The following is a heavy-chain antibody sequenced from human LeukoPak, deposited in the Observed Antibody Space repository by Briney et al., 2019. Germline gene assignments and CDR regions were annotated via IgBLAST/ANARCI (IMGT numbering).Heavy chain of an antibody. J-gene: IGHJ4*02. D-gene: IGHD6-6*01. CDR1: GASISRYY. CDR2: IYYSGST. Sequence: SETLSLTCTVSGASISRYYWSWIRQPPGKGLEWIGYIYYSGSTNYNPSLKSRVTISVDTSKNQFSLKLSSVTAADTAVYYCARHGDSSSEIDYWGQGTLVTVSS. V-gene: IGHV4-59*08. CDR3: ARHGDSSSEIDY.